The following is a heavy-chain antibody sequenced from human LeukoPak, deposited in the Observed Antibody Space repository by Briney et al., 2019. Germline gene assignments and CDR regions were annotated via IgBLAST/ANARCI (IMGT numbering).Heavy chain of an antibody. D-gene: IGHD4-23*01. CDR2: IYYSGST. Sequence: SQTLSLTCTVSGVSISSGGYYWRWIRQHPGKGLECIGYIYYSGSTYYNPSLKSRVTISVDTSKDQFSLKLSSVTAADTAVYYCARVDYSGNSDYFDYWGQGTLVTVSS. J-gene: IGHJ4*02. CDR3: ARVDYSGNSDYFDY. V-gene: IGHV4-31*03. CDR1: GVSISSGGYY.